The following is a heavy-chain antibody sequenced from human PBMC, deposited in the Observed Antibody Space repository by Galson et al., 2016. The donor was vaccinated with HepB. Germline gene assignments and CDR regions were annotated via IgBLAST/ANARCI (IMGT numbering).Heavy chain of an antibody. CDR1: GFTVSNNY. CDR3: ARNRHCSGGSCYGA. CDR2: IYSGGST. V-gene: IGHV3-66*01. J-gene: IGHJ5*02. Sequence: SLRLSCAASGFTVSNNYMRWVRQAPGKGLEWVSLIYSGGSTYYADPVKGRFTISRDGSKNTLYLQMNSLRAEDTAVYYCARNRHCSGGSCYGAWGQGTLVTVSS. D-gene: IGHD2-15*01.